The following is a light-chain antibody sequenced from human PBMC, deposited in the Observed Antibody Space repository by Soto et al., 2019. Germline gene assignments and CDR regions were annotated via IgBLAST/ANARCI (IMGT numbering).Light chain of an antibody. CDR2: DAS. CDR3: QRHSNWGLN. Sequence: EIVLTQSPATLSLSPGERATLSCRASQSISYNLAWYQQKPGQAPRLLIYDASNRATGIPVRFSGSGSGTDFTLTISSLEPEDFALYYCQRHSNWGLNFGGGTKVEIK. J-gene: IGKJ4*01. CDR1: QSISYN. V-gene: IGKV3-11*01.